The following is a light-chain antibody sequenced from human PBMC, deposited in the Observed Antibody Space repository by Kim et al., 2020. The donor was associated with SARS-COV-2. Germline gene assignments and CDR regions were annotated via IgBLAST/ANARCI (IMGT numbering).Light chain of an antibody. V-gene: IGKV3-20*01. J-gene: IGKJ5*01. CDR2: GAS. CDR3: QQYGSSIT. Sequence: LSRGESATLCCSASQRVSNSYLYWYQQQPGQAPRLLSYGASSSATSITDRFSGSGSGTDFTITISRLEAEDFAVYYCQQYGSSITFGQGTRLEIK. CDR1: QRVSNSY.